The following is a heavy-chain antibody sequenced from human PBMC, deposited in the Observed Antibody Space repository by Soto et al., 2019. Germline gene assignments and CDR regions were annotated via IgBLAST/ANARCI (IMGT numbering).Heavy chain of an antibody. J-gene: IGHJ5*02. V-gene: IGHV3-30*03. CDR3: SRISRYCTGGDCHA. D-gene: IGHD2-8*02. CDR1: GVSFNSYD. CDR2: ISYDGSNT. Sequence: QAHLVESGGGVVQPGTSLRLSCAASGVSFNSYDMHWVRQAPGKGPEWVAIISYDGSNTYYSDSVRGRFTISRDNSKDTLYLQMHSLRSDDTAINYCSRISRYCTGGDCHAWGQGTQVTAAS.